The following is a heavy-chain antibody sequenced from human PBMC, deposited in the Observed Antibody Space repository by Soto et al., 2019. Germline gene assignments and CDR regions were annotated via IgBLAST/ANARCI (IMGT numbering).Heavy chain of an antibody. CDR1: GYTFTSYG. CDR3: ARGGPYYDSSGFDY. D-gene: IGHD3-22*01. J-gene: IGHJ4*02. V-gene: IGHV1-18*04. Sequence: ASVEVSCKXSGYTFTSYGISWVRQAPGQGLEWMGWISAYNGNTNYAQKLQGRVTMTTDTSTSTAYMELRSLRSDDTAVYYCARGGPYYDSSGFDYWGQGTLVTVSS. CDR2: ISAYNGNT.